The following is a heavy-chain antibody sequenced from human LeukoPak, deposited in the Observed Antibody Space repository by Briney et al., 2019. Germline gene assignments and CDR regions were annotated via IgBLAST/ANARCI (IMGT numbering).Heavy chain of an antibody. D-gene: IGHD3-10*01. CDR2: ISAYNGNT. J-gene: IGHJ4*02. Sequence: ASVKVSCKASGHTFTSYGISWVRQAPGQGLEWMGWISAYNGNTNYAQKLQGRVTMTTDTSTSTAYMELRSLRSDDTAVYYCARRALLLWFGESDYWGQGTLVTVSS. CDR1: GHTFTSYG. CDR3: ARRALLLWFGESDY. V-gene: IGHV1-18*01.